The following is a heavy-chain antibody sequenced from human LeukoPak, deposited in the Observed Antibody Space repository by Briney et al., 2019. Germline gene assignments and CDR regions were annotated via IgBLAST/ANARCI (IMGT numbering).Heavy chain of an antibody. D-gene: IGHD6-19*01. CDR3: ARASDSSGWYDWFDS. Sequence: SQTLSLTSAISGDSVSINRAAWNWIRQSPSRGLEWLGCTYYRSKWYDDYAVSVKSRITINPDTYKNQCSLQLNSVTPEETDVYYCARASDSSGWYDWFDSWGQGTLVTVSS. V-gene: IGHV6-1*01. CDR2: TYYRSKWYD. J-gene: IGHJ5*01. CDR1: GDSVSINRAA.